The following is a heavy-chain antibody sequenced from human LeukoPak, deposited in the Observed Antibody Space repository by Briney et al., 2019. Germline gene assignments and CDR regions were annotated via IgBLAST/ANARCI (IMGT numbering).Heavy chain of an antibody. CDR2: IYYSGTT. Sequence: SGTLSLTCTVSGGSISSSSYDWGWIRQPPGKGLEWIGSIYYSGTTYYNPPLKSRVTISVDAARDQVSLKLNSVTAADTAVYYCARLFPSCTKTTCDFDCWGQGTLVSVSS. CDR1: GGSISSSSYD. V-gene: IGHV4-39*01. D-gene: IGHD2-8*01. J-gene: IGHJ4*02. CDR3: ARLFPSCTKTTCDFDC.